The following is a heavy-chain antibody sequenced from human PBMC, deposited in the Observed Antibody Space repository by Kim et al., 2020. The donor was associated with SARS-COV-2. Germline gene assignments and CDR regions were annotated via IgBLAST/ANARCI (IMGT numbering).Heavy chain of an antibody. Sequence: GGSLRLSCAASGFTVSSNYMSWVRQAPGKGLEWVSVIYSGGSTYYADSVKGRFTVSRDNSKNTLYLQMNSLRAEDTAVYYCARVRGDGDFDIWGQGTMVTVSS. CDR3: ARVRGDGDFDI. D-gene: IGHD3-10*01. J-gene: IGHJ3*02. V-gene: IGHV3-53*01. CDR1: GFTVSSNY. CDR2: IYSGGST.